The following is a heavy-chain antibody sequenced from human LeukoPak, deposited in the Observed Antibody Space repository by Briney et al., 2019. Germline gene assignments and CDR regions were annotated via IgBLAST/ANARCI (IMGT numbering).Heavy chain of an antibody. Sequence: ASVKVSCTASGYTFTSYAMHWVRQAPGQRLEWMGWINAGNGNTKYSQKFQGRVTMTRDTSTSTVYMELSSLRSEDTAVYYCARDLFVPFDYWGQGTLVTVSS. V-gene: IGHV1-3*01. J-gene: IGHJ4*02. D-gene: IGHD3-16*01. CDR3: ARDLFVPFDY. CDR1: GYTFTSYA. CDR2: INAGNGNT.